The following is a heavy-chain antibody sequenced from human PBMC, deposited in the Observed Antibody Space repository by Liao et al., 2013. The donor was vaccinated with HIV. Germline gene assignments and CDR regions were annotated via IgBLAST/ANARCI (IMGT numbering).Heavy chain of an antibody. Sequence: QVVLQESGPGLVRPSETLSLTCTVSGGSISAYSWSWIRQPAGKGLEWIGRIHGTGSTNYNPSLESRVTMSIDTSKNQFSLHLNSVTPADTAVYYCARDESRGSEFWGQGMLVTVSS. V-gene: IGHV4-4*07. CDR1: GGSISAYS. D-gene: IGHD6-19*01. CDR2: IHGTGST. CDR3: ARDESRGSEF. J-gene: IGHJ1*01.